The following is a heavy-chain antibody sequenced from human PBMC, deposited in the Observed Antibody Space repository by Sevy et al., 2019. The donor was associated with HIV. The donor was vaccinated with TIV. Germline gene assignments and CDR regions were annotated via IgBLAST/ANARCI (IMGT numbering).Heavy chain of an antibody. J-gene: IGHJ6*03. D-gene: IGHD6-13*01. CDR2: ISYDGSKK. V-gene: IGHV3-30*18. CDR1: GFTFSSYG. CDR3: AKDAEQQLIPYYYYYYMDV. Sequence: GGSLRLSCAASGFTFSSYGMHWVRQAPGKGLEWVAVISYDGSKKYYADSVKGRFTISRDNSKNTLYLQMNSLRAEDTAVYYCAKDAEQQLIPYYYYYYMDVWGKGTTVTVSS.